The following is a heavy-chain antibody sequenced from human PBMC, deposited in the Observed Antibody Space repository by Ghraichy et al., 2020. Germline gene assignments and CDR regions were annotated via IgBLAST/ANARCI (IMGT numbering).Heavy chain of an antibody. CDR1: GFTFSSYS. CDR3: ARGAGVAAAGNQQWLSLWYFDL. Sequence: GGSLRLSCAASGFTFSSYSMNWVRQAPGKGLEWVSYITSSSSTIYYADSVKGRFTISRDNAKNSLYLQMNSLRDEDTAVYYCARGAGVAAAGNQQWLSLWYFDLWGRGTLVTVSS. V-gene: IGHV3-48*02. CDR2: ITSSSSTI. D-gene: IGHD6-13*01. J-gene: IGHJ2*01.